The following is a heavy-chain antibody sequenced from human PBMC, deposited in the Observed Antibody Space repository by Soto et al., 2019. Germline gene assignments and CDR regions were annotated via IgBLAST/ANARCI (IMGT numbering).Heavy chain of an antibody. CDR2: ISGSGGST. Sequence: GGSLRLSCAASGFTFSSYAMSWVRQAPGKGLEWVSAISGSGGSTYYADSVKGRFTISRDNSKNTLYLQMNSLRAEDTAVYYCAKDYPYSGSYLISYYYYGMDVWGQGTTVTVSS. CDR1: GFTFSSYA. J-gene: IGHJ6*02. D-gene: IGHD1-26*01. V-gene: IGHV3-23*01. CDR3: AKDYPYSGSYLISYYYYGMDV.